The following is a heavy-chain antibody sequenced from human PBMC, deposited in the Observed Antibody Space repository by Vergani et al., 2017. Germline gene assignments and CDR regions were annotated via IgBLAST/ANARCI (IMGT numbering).Heavy chain of an antibody. Sequence: EVQLLESGGGLVQPGGSLRLSCAASGFTFSSYAMSWVRQAPGKGLEWVSPISGSGGSTYYADSVKGRFTISRDNSKNTLYLQMNSLRAEDTAVYYCAKDVDSSSWHAGGGGYWGQGTLVTVSS. CDR3: AKDVDSSSWHAGGGGY. D-gene: IGHD6-13*01. J-gene: IGHJ4*02. V-gene: IGHV3-23*01. CDR2: ISGSGGST. CDR1: GFTFSSYA.